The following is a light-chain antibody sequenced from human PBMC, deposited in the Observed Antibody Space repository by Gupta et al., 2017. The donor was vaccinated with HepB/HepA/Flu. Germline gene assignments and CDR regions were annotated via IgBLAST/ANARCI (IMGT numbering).Light chain of an antibody. CDR2: GAS. CDR3: QQYGSSPPYT. J-gene: IGKJ2*01. CDR1: QSVSSSY. Sequence: IVLTQSPGTLSLSPGARATLSCRASQSVSSSYLAWYQQKPGQAPRLLIYGASSRATGIPDRFSGSGSGTDFTLTISRLEPEDFAVYYCQQYGSSPPYTFGQGTKLEIK. V-gene: IGKV3-20*01.